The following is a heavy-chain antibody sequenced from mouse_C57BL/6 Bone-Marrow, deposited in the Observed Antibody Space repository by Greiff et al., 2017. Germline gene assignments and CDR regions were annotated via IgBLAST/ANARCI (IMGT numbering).Heavy chain of an antibody. J-gene: IGHJ2*01. CDR1: GFTFTDYY. Sequence: VQLQQSGPVLVKPGPSVKISCKASGFTFTDYYMDWVKQSHGKSLEWIGLVYPYNGDTSSNQKFKGNATLTVDQSSSTVDLELNSLTSVDAAVYYCARRGAGTLYYFDYWGQGTTLTVSS. D-gene: IGHD1-1*02. CDR3: ARRGAGTLYYFDY. V-gene: IGHV1-36*01. CDR2: VYPYNGDT.